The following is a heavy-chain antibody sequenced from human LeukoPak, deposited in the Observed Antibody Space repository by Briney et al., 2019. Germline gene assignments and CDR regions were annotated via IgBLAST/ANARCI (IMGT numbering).Heavy chain of an antibody. CDR2: IYYSGST. V-gene: IGHV4-59*08. Sequence: SETLSLTCTVSGGSISSYYWSWIRQPPGKGLEWIGYIYYSGSTNYNPSLKSRVTISVDTSKNQFSLKLSSVTAADTAVYYGARHYDSSGYYYFDYWGQGTLVTVSS. J-gene: IGHJ4*02. CDR1: GGSISSYY. D-gene: IGHD3-22*01. CDR3: ARHYDSSGYYYFDY.